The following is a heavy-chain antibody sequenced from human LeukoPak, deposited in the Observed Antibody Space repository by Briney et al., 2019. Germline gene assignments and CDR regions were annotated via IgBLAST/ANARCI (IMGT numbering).Heavy chain of an antibody. J-gene: IGHJ4*02. Sequence: SETLSLTCAVSGGSISSSNWWSWVRQPPGKGLEWIGYIYYSGSTNYNPSLKSRVTISVDTSKNQFSLKLSSVTAADTAVYYCARGSGYDLVYDYWGQGTLVTVSS. D-gene: IGHD5-12*01. CDR3: ARGSGYDLVYDY. CDR2: IYYSGST. V-gene: IGHV4-4*02. CDR1: GGSISSSNW.